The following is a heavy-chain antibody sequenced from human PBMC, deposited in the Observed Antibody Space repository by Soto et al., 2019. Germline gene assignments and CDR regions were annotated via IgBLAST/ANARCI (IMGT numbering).Heavy chain of an antibody. Sequence: PGGSLRLSCAASGFTFSSYGMHWVRQAPGKGLEWVALIWYDGSNKYYADSVKGRFTISRDNSKNTLYLQMNSLSPEDTAVYYCARRVNYFDYWGQGTLVTVSS. CDR3: ARRVNYFDY. J-gene: IGHJ4*02. CDR2: IWYDGSNK. CDR1: GFTFSSYG. V-gene: IGHV3-33*01.